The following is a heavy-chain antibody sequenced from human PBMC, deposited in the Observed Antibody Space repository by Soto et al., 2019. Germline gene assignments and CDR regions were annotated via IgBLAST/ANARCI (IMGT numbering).Heavy chain of an antibody. CDR3: ASSRLDYGDYVTFDI. D-gene: IGHD4-17*01. CDR2: IYYSGST. V-gene: IGHV4-59*08. CDR1: GGSISSYY. Sequence: PSETLSLTCTVSGGSISSYYWSWIRQPPGKGLEWIGYIYYSGSTNYNPSLKSRVTISVDTSKNQFSLRLSSVTAADTAVYYCASSRLDYGDYVTFDIWGQGTMVTVS. J-gene: IGHJ3*02.